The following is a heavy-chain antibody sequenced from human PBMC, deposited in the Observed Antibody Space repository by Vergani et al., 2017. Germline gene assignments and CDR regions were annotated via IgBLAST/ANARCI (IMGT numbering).Heavy chain of an antibody. CDR3: ARPNGDILPPDPRRLDY. CDR2: INPSGGST. V-gene: IGHV1-46*03. J-gene: IGHJ4*02. CDR1: GYTFTNYY. Sequence: QVLLVQSGAEVKKPGASVRVSCKTSGYTFTNYYIHWVRQAPGQGLEWMGIINPSGGSTTYAQQLQGRLTMTSHTSTSPVYIDLSNLRSEDTAVYYCARPNGDILPPDPRRLDYWGQGTLVTVS.